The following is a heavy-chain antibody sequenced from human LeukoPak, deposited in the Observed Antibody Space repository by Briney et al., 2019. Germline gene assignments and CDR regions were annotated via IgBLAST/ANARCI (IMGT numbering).Heavy chain of an antibody. CDR1: GGSVSSYY. CDR2: IYYSGST. J-gene: IGHJ6*03. Sequence: PSETLSLTCTVSGGSVSSYYWSWIRQPPGKGLEWIGYIYYSGSTNYNPSLKSRVTISVDTSKNQFSLKLSSVTAADTAVYYCARFIVATMSPYYYYYYMDVWGKGTTVTVSS. V-gene: IGHV4-59*02. CDR3: ARFIVATMSPYYYYYYMDV. D-gene: IGHD5-12*01.